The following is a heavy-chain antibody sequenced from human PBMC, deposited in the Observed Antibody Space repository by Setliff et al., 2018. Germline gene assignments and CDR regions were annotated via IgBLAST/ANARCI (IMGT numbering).Heavy chain of an antibody. CDR1: GYTFTSYD. D-gene: IGHD1-26*01. CDR3: ARAGGSYYY. Sequence: SVKVSCKASGYTFTSYDINWVRQAPGQGLEWMGGIIPIFGTANYAQKFQGRVTMTRDTSTSTVYMELSSLRSEDTAVYYCARAGGSYYYWGQGTLVTVSS. V-gene: IGHV1-69*05. CDR2: IIPIFGTA. J-gene: IGHJ4*02.